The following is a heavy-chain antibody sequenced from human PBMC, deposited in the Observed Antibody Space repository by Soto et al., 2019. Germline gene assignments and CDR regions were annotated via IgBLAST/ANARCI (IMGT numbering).Heavy chain of an antibody. CDR2: FDPEDGET. CDR1: GYTLTELS. D-gene: IGHD3-22*01. CDR3: ATNLDENYYDSSGYYAFDI. Sequence: ASVKVSCKVSGYTLTELSMHWVRQAPGKGLEWMGGFDPEDGETIYAQKFQGRVTMTEDTSTDTAYMELSSLRSEDTAVYYCATNLDENYYDSSGYYAFDIWGQGTMVTVSS. J-gene: IGHJ3*02. V-gene: IGHV1-24*01.